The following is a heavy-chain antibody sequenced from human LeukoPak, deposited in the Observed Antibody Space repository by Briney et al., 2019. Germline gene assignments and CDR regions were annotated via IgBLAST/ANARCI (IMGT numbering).Heavy chain of an antibody. CDR2: ISSGGGFT. CDR3: ANPAWEQWLVGGGGFDY. V-gene: IGHV3-23*01. D-gene: IGHD6-19*01. Sequence: QPGGSLRLSCAASGFTFSTYAMSWVRQAPGKGLEWVSTISSGGGFTYYADSVKGRLTISRDSSKNTLCPQMNSLRAEDTAVYYCANPAWEQWLVGGGGFDYWGQGTLVTVSS. J-gene: IGHJ4*02. CDR1: GFTFSTYA.